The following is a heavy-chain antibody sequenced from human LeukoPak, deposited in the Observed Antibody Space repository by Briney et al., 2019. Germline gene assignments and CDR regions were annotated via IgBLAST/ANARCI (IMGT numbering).Heavy chain of an antibody. CDR3: ASGITMVRGVISDY. V-gene: IGHV3-11*06. CDR2: ISSSSSYT. Sequence: GGSLRLSCAASGFTFSDYYMSWIRQAPGKGLEWVSYISSSSSYTNYADSVKGRFTISRDNAKNSLYLQMNSLRAEDTAVYYCASGITMVRGVISDYWGQGTLVTVSS. J-gene: IGHJ4*02. CDR1: GFTFSDYY. D-gene: IGHD3-10*01.